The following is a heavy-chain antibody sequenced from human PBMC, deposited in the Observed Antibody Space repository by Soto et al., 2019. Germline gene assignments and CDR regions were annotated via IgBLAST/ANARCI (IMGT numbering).Heavy chain of an antibody. CDR2: IYPGDSDT. D-gene: IGHD3-22*01. J-gene: IGHJ4*02. CDR3: ARQAYYYDSSGYYPFDY. V-gene: IGHV5-51*01. CDR1: GYSFTSYW. Sequence: GESLKISCKGSGYSFTSYWIGWVRQMPGKGLGWMGIIYPGDSDTRYSPSFQGQVTISADKSISTAYLQWSSLKASDTAMYYCARQAYYYDSSGYYPFDYWGQGTLVTVSS.